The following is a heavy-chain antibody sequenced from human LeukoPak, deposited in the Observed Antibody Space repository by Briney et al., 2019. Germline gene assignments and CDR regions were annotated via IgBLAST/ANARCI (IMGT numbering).Heavy chain of an antibody. CDR3: ARETGYCGGDCPPGY. CDR2: IYYSGST. D-gene: IGHD2-21*02. V-gene: IGHV4-59*12. Sequence: PSETLSLTCTVSGGSISGYYWSWIRQPPGKGLEWIGYIYYSGSTNYNPSLKSRVTISVDTSKNQFSLKLSSVTAADTAVYYCARETGYCGGDCPPGYWGQGTLVTVSS. J-gene: IGHJ4*02. CDR1: GGSISGYY.